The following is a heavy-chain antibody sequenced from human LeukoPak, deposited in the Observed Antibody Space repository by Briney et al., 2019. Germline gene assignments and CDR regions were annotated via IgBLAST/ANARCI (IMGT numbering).Heavy chain of an antibody. Sequence: SETLSLTCAVYGGSFSGYYWSWIRQPPGEGLEWIGEINHSGSTHYNPSLKSRVTLSVDTSKNQFSLKLSSVTAADTAVYYCHGIDYSDSSGYYYGYYYYGMDVWGQGTTVTVSS. D-gene: IGHD3-22*01. CDR2: INHSGST. CDR1: GGSFSGYY. CDR3: HGIDYSDSSGYYYGYYYYGMDV. V-gene: IGHV4-34*01. J-gene: IGHJ6*02.